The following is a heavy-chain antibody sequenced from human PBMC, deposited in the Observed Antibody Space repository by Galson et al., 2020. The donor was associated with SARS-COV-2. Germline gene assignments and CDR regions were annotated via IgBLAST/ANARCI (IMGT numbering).Heavy chain of an antibody. D-gene: IGHD3-10*02. CDR3: AGVRFYFPHYYGLDV. CDR1: GGTISSYY. V-gene: IGHV4-59*01. CDR2: IYYSGST. Sequence: ETSETLSLPCTVSGGTISSYYWSWIRQPPGKGLEWIGYIYYSGSTNYNPSPKSRVTISIDTSKNHFSLRLSSVTAADMAVYYCAGVRFYFPHYYGLDVWGQGTTVTVSS. J-gene: IGHJ6*01.